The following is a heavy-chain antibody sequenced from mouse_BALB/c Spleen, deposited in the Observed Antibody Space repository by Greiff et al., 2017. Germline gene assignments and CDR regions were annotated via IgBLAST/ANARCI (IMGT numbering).Heavy chain of an antibody. V-gene: IGHV1-87*01. CDR1: GYSFTSYW. CDR2: IYPGDGDT. CDR3: ARGGGQLGEFAY. D-gene: IGHD3-2*01. J-gene: IGHJ3*01. Sequence: QVQLQQSGTVLARPGASVKMSCKASGYSFTSYWMQWVKQRPGQGLEWIGAIYPGDGDTGYTQKFKGKATLTADKSSSTAYMQLSSLASEDSAVYYCARGGGQLGEFAYWGQGTLVTVS.